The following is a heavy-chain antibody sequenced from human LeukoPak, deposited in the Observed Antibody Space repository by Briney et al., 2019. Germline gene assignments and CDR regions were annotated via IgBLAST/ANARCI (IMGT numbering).Heavy chain of an antibody. CDR2: IYYSGST. CDR1: GGSISSGDYY. J-gene: IGHJ4*02. Sequence: SETLALTCTVSGGSISSGDYYWSWIRQPPGKGLEWIGYIYYSGSTYYNPSLKSRVTISVDTSKNQFSLKLSSVTAADTAVYYCASSREDYYGSGSYDYWGQGTLGTVSS. V-gene: IGHV4-30-4*01. D-gene: IGHD3-10*01. CDR3: ASSREDYYGSGSYDY.